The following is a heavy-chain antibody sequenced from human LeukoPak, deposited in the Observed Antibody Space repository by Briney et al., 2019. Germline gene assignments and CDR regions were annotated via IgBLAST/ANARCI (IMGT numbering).Heavy chain of an antibody. D-gene: IGHD2-2*01. V-gene: IGHV4-38-2*02. CDR2: IYHSGST. Sequence: SETLSLTCTVSGYSISSGYYWGWIRQPPGKGLEWIGTIYHSGSTYYNPSLKSRVTISVDTSKNQFSLKLSSVTAADTAVYYCASLDLVVPAAMDYWGQGTLVTVSS. CDR3: ASLDLVVPAAMDY. J-gene: IGHJ4*02. CDR1: GYSISSGYY.